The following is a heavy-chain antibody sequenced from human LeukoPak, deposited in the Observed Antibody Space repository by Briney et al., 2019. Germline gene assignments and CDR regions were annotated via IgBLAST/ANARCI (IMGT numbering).Heavy chain of an antibody. CDR2: IRYDGSNT. D-gene: IGHD5-18*01. CDR1: GFTFSSYG. V-gene: IGHV3-30*02. J-gene: IGHJ4*02. CDR3: AKVGYSYGPFDY. Sequence: PGGSLRLSCAASGFTFSSYGMHWVRQAPGKGLEWVAFIRYDGSNTYYADSVKGRFTISRDNSKNTLYLQMNSLRAEDTAVYYCAKVGYSYGPFDYWGQGTLVTVSS.